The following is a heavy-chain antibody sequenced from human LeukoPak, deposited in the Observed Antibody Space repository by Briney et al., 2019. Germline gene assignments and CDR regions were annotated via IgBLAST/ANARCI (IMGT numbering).Heavy chain of an antibody. CDR1: GFTFSSYA. Sequence: GGSLRLSCAASGFTFSSYAMHWVRQAPGKGLEWVAVISYDGSNKYYADSVKGRFTISRDNSKNTLYLQMNSLRAEDTAVYYCARDIGQASSYDYWGQGTLVTVSS. CDR3: ARDIGQASSYDY. V-gene: IGHV3-30-3*01. CDR2: ISYDGSNK. J-gene: IGHJ4*02. D-gene: IGHD6-13*01.